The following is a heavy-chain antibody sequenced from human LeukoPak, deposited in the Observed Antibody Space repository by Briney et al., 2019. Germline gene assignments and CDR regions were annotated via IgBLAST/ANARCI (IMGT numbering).Heavy chain of an antibody. V-gene: IGHV3-33*01. D-gene: IGHD2-15*01. CDR1: GFTFSTYG. CDR2: IWSDGTNK. CDR3: ARDRGGSKYFDS. J-gene: IGHJ4*02. Sequence: GGSLRLSCAASGFTFSTYGMHWVRQAPGKGLEWVAVIWSDGTNKFYADSVKGRFTISRDNSKNTLFLQMNSLRAEDTALYSCARDRGGSKYFDSWGQGTLVTVSS.